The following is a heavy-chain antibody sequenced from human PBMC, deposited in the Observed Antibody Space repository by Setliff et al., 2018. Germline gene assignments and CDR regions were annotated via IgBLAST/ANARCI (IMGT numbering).Heavy chain of an antibody. CDR3: ARRPRTVVVEEDY. Sequence: SETLSLTCTVSGGSISSSSYYWGWIRQPPGKGLEWIGSIYYSGSTYYNPSLKSRVTISVDTSKNQFSLKLTSVTAADTAVYYRARRPRTVVVEEDYWGQGSLVTVSS. CDR2: IYYSGST. D-gene: IGHD2-15*01. V-gene: IGHV4-39*01. CDR1: GGSISSSSYY. J-gene: IGHJ4*02.